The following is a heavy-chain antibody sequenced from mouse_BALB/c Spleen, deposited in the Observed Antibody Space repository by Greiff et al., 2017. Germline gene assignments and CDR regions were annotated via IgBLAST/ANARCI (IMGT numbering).Heavy chain of an antibody. CDR3: ARDILR. D-gene: IGHD1-1*01. V-gene: IGHV7-3*02. Sequence: EVKVEESGGGLVQPGGSLRLSCATSGFTFTDYYMSWVRQPPGKALEWLGFIRNKANGYTTEYSASVKGRFTISRDNSQSILYLQMNTLGAEDSATYYCARDILRWGQGTLVTVSA. CDR1: GFTFTDYY. J-gene: IGHJ3*02. CDR2: IRNKANGYTT.